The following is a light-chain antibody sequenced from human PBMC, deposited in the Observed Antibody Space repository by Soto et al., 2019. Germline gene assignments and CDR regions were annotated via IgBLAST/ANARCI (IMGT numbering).Light chain of an antibody. CDR1: QSINNW. J-gene: IGKJ1*01. Sequence: DIQMTQSPSTLSASVGDRVAITCRASQSINNWLAWYQQKPGKAPKLLISEASSLKSGVPSRFSGSGSETEFTLTITSLQPDDFATYYCQQYHNYPLTFXLGTKVDIK. CDR3: QQYHNYPLT. V-gene: IGKV1-5*01. CDR2: EAS.